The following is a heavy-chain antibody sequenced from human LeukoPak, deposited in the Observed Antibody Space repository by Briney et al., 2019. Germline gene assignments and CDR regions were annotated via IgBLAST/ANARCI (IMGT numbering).Heavy chain of an antibody. CDR1: GGSISSYY. V-gene: IGHV4-59*01. Sequence: SETLSLTCTVSGGSISSYYWSWIRQPPGKGLEWIGYIYDSGSTNYNPSLKSRVTISVDTSKNRFSLKLSSVTAADTAVYYCACLTTADAFDIWGQGTMVTVSS. CDR3: ACLTTADAFDI. D-gene: IGHD3-22*01. CDR2: IYDSGST. J-gene: IGHJ3*02.